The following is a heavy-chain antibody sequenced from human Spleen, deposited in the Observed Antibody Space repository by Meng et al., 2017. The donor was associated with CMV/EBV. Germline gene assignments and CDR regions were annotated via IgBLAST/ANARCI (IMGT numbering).Heavy chain of an antibody. J-gene: IGHJ4*02. Sequence: GGSLRLSCVASGFKFDDYTMHWLRQAPGKGPEWLSLIAWDDGFVHYADSVRGRFFISRDNSKNSLYLQMDSLRTEDTALYFCAKGAGYASTYSFDHLGQGTLVTVSS. CDR2: IAWDDGFV. D-gene: IGHD2-8*01. CDR1: GFKFDDYT. CDR3: AKGAGYASTYSFDH. V-gene: IGHV3-43*01.